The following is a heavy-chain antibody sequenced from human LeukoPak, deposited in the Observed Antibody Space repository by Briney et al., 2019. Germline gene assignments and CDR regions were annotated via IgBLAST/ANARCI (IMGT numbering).Heavy chain of an antibody. CDR3: ARGRQDSSGWYMDWFDP. V-gene: IGHV4-59*01. J-gene: IGHJ5*02. CDR2: IYYSGST. D-gene: IGHD6-19*01. CDR1: GGSLSSYY. Sequence: SETLSLTCTVSGGSLSSYYWSWIRQPPGKGLEWIGYIYYSGSTNYNPALKSRVTISVDTSKNQFSLKLSSVTAADTAVYYCARGRQDSSGWYMDWFDPWGQGTLVTVSS.